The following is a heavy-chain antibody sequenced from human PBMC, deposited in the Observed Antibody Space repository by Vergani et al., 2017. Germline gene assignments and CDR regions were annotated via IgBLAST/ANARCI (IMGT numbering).Heavy chain of an antibody. V-gene: IGHV3-21*01. CDR3: ARDGEIGYYYDSSGYLDY. CDR2: ISSSSSYI. CDR1: GFTFSSYS. Sequence: EVQLVESGGGLVQPGGSLRLSCAASGFTFSSYSMNWVRQAPGKGLEWVSSISSSSSYIYYADSVKGRFTISRDNAKNSLYLQMNSLRAEDTAVYYCARDGEIGYYYDSSGYLDYWGQGTLVTVSS. D-gene: IGHD3-22*01. J-gene: IGHJ4*02.